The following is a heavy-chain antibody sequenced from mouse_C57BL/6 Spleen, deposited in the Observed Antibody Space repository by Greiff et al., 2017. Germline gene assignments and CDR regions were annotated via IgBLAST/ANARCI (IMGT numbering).Heavy chain of an antibody. Sequence: VQLQQPGAELVRPGSSVKLSCKASGYTFTSYWMHWVKQRPIQGLEWIGNIDPSDSETHYNQKFKDKATLTVDKSSSTAYMQLSSLTSEDSAVYYCARSITTVAPYFDYWGQGTTLTVSS. CDR3: ARSITTVAPYFDY. CDR1: GYTFTSYW. D-gene: IGHD1-1*01. CDR2: IDPSDSET. J-gene: IGHJ2*01. V-gene: IGHV1-52*01.